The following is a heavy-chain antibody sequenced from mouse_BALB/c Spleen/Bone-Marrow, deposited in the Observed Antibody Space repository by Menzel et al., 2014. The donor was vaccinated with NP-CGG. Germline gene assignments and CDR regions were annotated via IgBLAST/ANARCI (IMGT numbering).Heavy chain of an antibody. D-gene: IGHD4-1*01. J-gene: IGHJ4*01. CDR1: DFNIKDTY. CDR3: ARWEYYAMDY. Sequence: QRGESGAELVKPGASVKLSCTASDFNIKDTYMHWVKQRPEQGLEWIGRIDPANGNTKYDPKFQGKATITADTSSNTAYLQLSSLTSEDTAVYYCARWEYYAMDYWGQGTSVTVSS. V-gene: IGHV14-3*02. CDR2: IDPANGNT.